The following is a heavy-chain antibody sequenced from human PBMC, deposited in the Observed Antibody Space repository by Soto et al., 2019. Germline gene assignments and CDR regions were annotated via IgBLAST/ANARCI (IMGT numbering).Heavy chain of an antibody. CDR3: ARDGHVYDFWSGYYYYYGMDV. CDR2: ISAYNGNT. D-gene: IGHD3-3*01. J-gene: IGHJ6*02. CDR1: GYTFTSYG. V-gene: IGHV1-18*04. Sequence: QVQLVQSGAEVKKPGASVKVSCKASGYTFTSYGISWVRQAPGQGLEWMGWISAYNGNTNYAQKLQGRVTMNTDTSTSTAYMELRSLRSDDTAVYYCARDGHVYDFWSGYYYYYGMDVWGQGTTVTVSS.